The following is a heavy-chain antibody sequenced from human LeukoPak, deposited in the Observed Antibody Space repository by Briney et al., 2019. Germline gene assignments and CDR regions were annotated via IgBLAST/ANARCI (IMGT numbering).Heavy chain of an antibody. V-gene: IGHV1-18*01. CDR3: ARDHVIVGDDAFDI. CDR1: GYTFTSYG. D-gene: IGHD2-15*01. J-gene: IGHJ3*02. Sequence: ASGKASCMASGYTFTSYGISWVRQAPGQGIEWMGWISAYNGNTNYAQKIQGRVTITTDTSTSTAYMELRSLRSDDTAVCYCARDHVIVGDDAFDIWGQGTMVTVSS. CDR2: ISAYNGNT.